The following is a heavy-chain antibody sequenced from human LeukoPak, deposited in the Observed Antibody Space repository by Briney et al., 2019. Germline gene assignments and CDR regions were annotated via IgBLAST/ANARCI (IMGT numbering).Heavy chain of an antibody. CDR3: ARTSPTSHFDF. J-gene: IGHJ4*02. D-gene: IGHD3-16*01. CDR1: GFTFTTYW. V-gene: IGHV3-74*01. Sequence: AGGSLRLSCVASGFTFTTYWMHWVRQAPGKGLVWVSRINGDGSNSNYADSVKGRFTISRDNARNTLYLQMNGLRAEDTALYYGARTSPTSHFDFWGQGTLVTVSS. CDR2: INGDGSNS.